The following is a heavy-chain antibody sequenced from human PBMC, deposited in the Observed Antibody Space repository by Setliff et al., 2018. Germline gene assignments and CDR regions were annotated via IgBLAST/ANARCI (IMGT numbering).Heavy chain of an antibody. CDR2: ISATGGNT. D-gene: IGHD2-15*01. J-gene: IGHJ4*02. V-gene: IGHV3-23*01. CDR1: GFTLSSYA. CDR3: AKDRYCSGGTCATVWGNLDY. Sequence: QAGGSLRLSCAASGFTLSSYAMSWVRQAPGKGLEWVSAISATGGNTYYADSVKGRFTISRDNSKNTLHLQMNSLRAEATALYYCAKDRYCSGGTCATVWGNLDYWGQGTLVTVSS.